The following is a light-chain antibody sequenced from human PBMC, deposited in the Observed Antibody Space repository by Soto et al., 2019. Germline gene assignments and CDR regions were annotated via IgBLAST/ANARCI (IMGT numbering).Light chain of an antibody. CDR3: QQYDISSGT. J-gene: IGKJ1*01. Sequence: DIQMTQSPSTQSSSVGDRVTITCRASQSGGVWLAWYQQKPGRAPKLLIYDASTLQRGVPSRFSGSGSGTEFTLNISSLQPEDFATYYCQQYDISSGTFGQGTKVEIK. CDR2: DAS. V-gene: IGKV1-5*01. CDR1: QSGGVW.